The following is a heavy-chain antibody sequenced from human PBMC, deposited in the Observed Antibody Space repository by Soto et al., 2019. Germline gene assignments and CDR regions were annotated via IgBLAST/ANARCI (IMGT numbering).Heavy chain of an antibody. CDR2: ISGSASNT. D-gene: IGHD3-22*01. Sequence: PGGSLRLSCAASGFAFWTYAMNWVRQAPGKGLEWVSAISGSASNTYYADSVKGRFTISRDNSKDTLYLHLSGLRAEDTAIYYCAKGVRTNYESDGQGLIDYWGQGTRVTVSS. V-gene: IGHV3-23*01. CDR3: AKGVRTNYESDGQGLIDY. J-gene: IGHJ4*02. CDR1: GFAFWTYA.